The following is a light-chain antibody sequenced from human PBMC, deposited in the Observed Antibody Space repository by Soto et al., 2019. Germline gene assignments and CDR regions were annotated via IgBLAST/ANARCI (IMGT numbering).Light chain of an antibody. CDR3: QSYDSSLSGPSFV. V-gene: IGLV1-40*01. CDR2: GNT. J-gene: IGLJ1*01. CDR1: SSNIGAGYD. Sequence: QSVLTQPPSVSAAPGQRVTISCTGSSSNIGAGYDVHWYQQLPGTAPKLLIYGNTNRPSGVPDRFSGSKSGTSASLAITGLQADDEADYYCQSYDSSLSGPSFVFGTGTKLTVL.